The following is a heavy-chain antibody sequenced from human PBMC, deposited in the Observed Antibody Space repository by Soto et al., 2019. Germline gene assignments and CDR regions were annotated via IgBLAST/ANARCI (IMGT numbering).Heavy chain of an antibody. V-gene: IGHV3-30-3*01. CDR2: ISYDGSNK. D-gene: IGHD2-2*01. CDR1: GFIFSIYA. J-gene: IGHJ4*02. Sequence: GGSLRLSCAASGFIFSIYAMHLVHQSPGKGLEWVALISYDGSNKYYADSVKGRFTISRDNSKNMLYLQMNSLRTEDTSVYYCGRCSSTRCHLGEDYWGQGTLVTVSS. CDR3: GRCSSTRCHLGEDY.